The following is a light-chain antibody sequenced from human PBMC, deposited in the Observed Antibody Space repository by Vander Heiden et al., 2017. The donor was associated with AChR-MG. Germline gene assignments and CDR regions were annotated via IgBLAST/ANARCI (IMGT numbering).Light chain of an antibody. Sequence: DIQMTQSPSSVSASVGDRVTISCRASQDVRTWLAWYQQKPGKAPKLLIHSTSSLQSGVPSRFSGSGSGTDFTLTINRLQPEDLATYYCQQSNSFPLTFGGGTKVEIK. CDR2: STS. V-gene: IGKV1-12*01. CDR3: QQSNSFPLT. CDR1: QDVRTW. J-gene: IGKJ4*01.